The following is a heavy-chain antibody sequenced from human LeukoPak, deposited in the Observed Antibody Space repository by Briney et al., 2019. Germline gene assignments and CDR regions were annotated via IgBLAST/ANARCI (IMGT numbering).Heavy chain of an antibody. J-gene: IGHJ4*02. CDR1: GVTFSSYS. D-gene: IGHD3-22*01. CDR3: ARVKATYYYDSSGYFDY. V-gene: IGHV3-21*01. Sequence: GGSLRLSCAASGVTFSSYSMNWVRQAPGKGLEWVSSISSSSSYIYYADSVKGRFTISRDNAKNSLYLQMNSLRAEDTAVYYCARVKATYYYDSSGYFDYWGQGTLVTVSS. CDR2: ISSSSSYI.